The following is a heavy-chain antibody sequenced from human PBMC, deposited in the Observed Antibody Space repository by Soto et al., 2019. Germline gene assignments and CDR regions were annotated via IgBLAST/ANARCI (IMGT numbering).Heavy chain of an antibody. CDR2: IYYSGST. CDR3: ARDPGHTAMAEGAYYFDY. CDR1: GGSISSGGYY. D-gene: IGHD5-18*01. Sequence: SETLSLTCTVSGGSISSGGYYWSWIRQHPGKGLEWIGYIYYSGSTYYNPSLKSRVTISVDTSKNQFSLKLSSVTAADTAVYYCARDPGHTAMAEGAYYFDYWGQGTLVTVSS. V-gene: IGHV4-31*03. J-gene: IGHJ4*02.